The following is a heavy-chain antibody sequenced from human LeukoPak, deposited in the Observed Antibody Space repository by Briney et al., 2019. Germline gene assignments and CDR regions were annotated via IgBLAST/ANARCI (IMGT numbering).Heavy chain of an antibody. CDR3: ARAGSGSYGDFDY. J-gene: IGHJ4*02. Sequence: GGSLRLSCAASGFTVSSNYMSWVRQAPGKGLEWVSVIYSGGSTYYADSVKGRFTISRDNSKNTLYLQMNSLRAEDTAVYCCARAGSGSYGDFDYWGRGTLVTVSS. V-gene: IGHV3-53*01. CDR1: GFTVSSNY. CDR2: IYSGGST. D-gene: IGHD1-26*01.